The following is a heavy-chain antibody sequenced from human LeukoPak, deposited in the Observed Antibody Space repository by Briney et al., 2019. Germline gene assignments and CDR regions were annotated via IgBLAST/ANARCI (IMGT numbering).Heavy chain of an antibody. D-gene: IGHD3-22*01. CDR2: IKEDGSEK. Sequence: GGSLRLSCAASGFTFNGYWMSWVRQAPGKGLEWVANIKEDGSEKYYVDSVKGRFTISRDNAKNSLYLQMNSLRAEDTAVYYCASVGYYGKTRWGQGTLVTVSS. CDR3: ASVGYYGKTR. CDR1: GFTFNGYW. J-gene: IGHJ4*02. V-gene: IGHV3-7*01.